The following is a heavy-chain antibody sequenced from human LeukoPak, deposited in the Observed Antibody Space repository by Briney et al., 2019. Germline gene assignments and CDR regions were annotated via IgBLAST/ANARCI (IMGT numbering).Heavy chain of an antibody. J-gene: IGHJ6*02. CDR2: ISTGTSHT. Sequence: GGSLRLSCAASGFTFSSYAMNWVRQAPGRGLEWLSSISTGTSHTYYVDSVKGRFTISRDDAKNSLYLQMNSLRAEDTAVYYCAREGTVTTGYGMDVWGQGTTVTVSS. D-gene: IGHD4-17*01. CDR1: GFTFSSYA. V-gene: IGHV3-21*01. CDR3: AREGTVTTGYGMDV.